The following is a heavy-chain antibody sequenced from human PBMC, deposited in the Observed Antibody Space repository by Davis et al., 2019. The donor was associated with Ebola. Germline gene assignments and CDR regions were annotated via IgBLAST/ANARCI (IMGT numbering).Heavy chain of an antibody. Sequence: ESLKISCAASGFIFSSYAMSWVRQAPGKGLEWVGEIYHSGTTNYNPSLKSRVAISVDKSKNQFSLELNSVTAADTAVYYCASARWDHWGQGILVTVSS. D-gene: IGHD6-13*01. CDR1: GFIFSSYA. J-gene: IGHJ4*02. CDR2: IYHSGTT. CDR3: ASARWDH. V-gene: IGHV4/OR15-8*01.